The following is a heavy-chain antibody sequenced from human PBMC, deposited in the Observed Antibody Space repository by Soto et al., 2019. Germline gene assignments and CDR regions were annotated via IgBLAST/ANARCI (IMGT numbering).Heavy chain of an antibody. J-gene: IGHJ6*02. Sequence: VSVKVSCKASGYTFMSYPLYWARHAPGKRPEWMGWINAGDDITQFSQKFQGRLTFTRDTSASTGYMELSSLSSEDTAVYYCARGKWITSDWGPTRENYYEMDVWGQGTTVTVSS. D-gene: IGHD7-27*01. CDR1: GYTFMSYP. CDR2: INAGDDIT. CDR3: ARGKWITSDWGPTRENYYEMDV. V-gene: IGHV1-3*01.